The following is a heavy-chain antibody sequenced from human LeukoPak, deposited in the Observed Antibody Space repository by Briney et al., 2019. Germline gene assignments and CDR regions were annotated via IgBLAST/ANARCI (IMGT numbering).Heavy chain of an antibody. J-gene: IGHJ4*02. V-gene: IGHV3-21*04. Sequence: PGGSLRLSCAASGFTLSSYSMNWVRQAPGKGLEWVSSITASSTAMYSADSVKGRFTISRDNAKNFLYLQMNSLRAEDTAVYYCARVTYGSGTYGAFDYWGQGTLVTVSS. D-gene: IGHD3-10*01. CDR3: ARVTYGSGTYGAFDY. CDR2: ITASSTAM. CDR1: GFTLSSYS.